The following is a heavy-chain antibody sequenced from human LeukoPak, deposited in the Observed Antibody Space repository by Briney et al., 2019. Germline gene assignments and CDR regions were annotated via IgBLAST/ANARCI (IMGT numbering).Heavy chain of an antibody. CDR2: IIPVLNIT. CDR1: GCTFTGYY. V-gene: IGHV1-69*04. Sequence: SVKVSCKASGCTFTGYYMHWVRQAPGQGLEWMGRIIPVLNITTYAQQFQGRVTITADTSTSTVYMELSSLRSEEPAVYYCAKDQGLTAPPPYGLDVWGQGTTVIVTS. D-gene: IGHD5-18*01. CDR3: AKDQGLTAPPPYGLDV. J-gene: IGHJ6*02.